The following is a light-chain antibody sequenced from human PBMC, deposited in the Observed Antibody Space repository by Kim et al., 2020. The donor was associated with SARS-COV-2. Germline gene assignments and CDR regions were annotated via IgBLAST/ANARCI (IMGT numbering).Light chain of an antibody. CDR1: SLRTYY. Sequence: SSELTQDPAVSVALGQTVRITCQGDSLRTYYTTWFQQKPGQAPIVVFYGKNNRPSGIPARFSGSSSGNPASLPITSTQAGDEADYYCHSLDNNDNVLFG. CDR3: HSLDNNDNVL. V-gene: IGLV3-19*01. CDR2: GKN. J-gene: IGLJ2*01.